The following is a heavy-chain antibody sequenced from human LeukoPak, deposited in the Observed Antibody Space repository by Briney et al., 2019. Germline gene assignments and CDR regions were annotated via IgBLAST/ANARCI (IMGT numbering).Heavy chain of an antibody. D-gene: IGHD3-22*01. CDR1: GFTFSSYE. J-gene: IGHJ5*02. Sequence: GGSLRLSCAASGFTFSSYEMNWVRQAPGKGLEWVSYISSSGSTIYYADSVKGRFTISRDNAKNSLYLQMNSLRAEDTAVYYCAREAFQNYYDSGGYYYAPRNWFDPWGQGTLVTVSS. CDR3: AREAFQNYYDSGGYYYAPRNWFDP. V-gene: IGHV3-48*03. CDR2: ISSSGSTI.